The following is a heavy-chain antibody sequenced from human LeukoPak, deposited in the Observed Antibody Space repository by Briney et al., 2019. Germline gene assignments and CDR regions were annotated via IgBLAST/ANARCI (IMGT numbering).Heavy chain of an antibody. D-gene: IGHD2-2*01. V-gene: IGHV1-69*13. CDR3: ARPELGYCSSTSCYEVWFDP. CDR2: IIPIFGTA. CDR1: GGTFSSYA. Sequence: ASVKVSCKSSGGTFSSYAISWVRQAPGQGREWMGGIIPIFGTANYAQKFQGSVTITADESTSTAYMELSSLRSEDTAVYYCARPELGYCSSTSCYEVWFDPWGQGTLVTVSS. J-gene: IGHJ5*02.